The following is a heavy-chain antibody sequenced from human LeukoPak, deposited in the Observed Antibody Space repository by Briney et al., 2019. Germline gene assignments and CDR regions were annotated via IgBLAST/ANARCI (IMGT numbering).Heavy chain of an antibody. J-gene: IGHJ1*01. D-gene: IGHD6-6*01. Sequence: GSLRLSCAASGFTFSSYWMSWVRQAPGKGLEWVANIKQDGSEKYYVDSVKGRFTISRDNAKNSLYLQMNSLRAEDTAVYYCASWPREYSSSGEYFQHWGQGTLVTVSS. CDR1: GFTFSSYW. CDR2: IKQDGSEK. V-gene: IGHV3-7*01. CDR3: ASWPREYSSSGEYFQH.